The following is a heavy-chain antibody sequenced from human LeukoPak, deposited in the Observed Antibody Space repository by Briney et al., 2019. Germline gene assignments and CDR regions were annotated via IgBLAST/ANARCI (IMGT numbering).Heavy chain of an antibody. CDR2: FDPEYGET. D-gene: IGHD4-23*01. Sequence: ASVKVSCKVSGYTLTELSMHWVRQAPGKGLEWMGGFDPEYGETIYAQKFQGRVTMTEDTSTDTAYMEPSSLRSEDTAVYYCATIPDYGGNSAADYWGQGALVTVSS. CDR3: ATIPDYGGNSAADY. V-gene: IGHV1-24*01. CDR1: GYTLTELS. J-gene: IGHJ4*02.